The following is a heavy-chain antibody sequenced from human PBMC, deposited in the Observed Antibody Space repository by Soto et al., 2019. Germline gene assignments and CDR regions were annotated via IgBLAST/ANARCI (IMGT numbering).Heavy chain of an antibody. CDR2: TSYDGRSS. J-gene: IGHJ4*02. D-gene: IGHD3-3*01. CDR1: GFTFTSYD. V-gene: IGHV3-30*18. CDR3: AKLFGLVIVD. Sequence: ESGGGVVQPGRSLRISCAASGFTFTSYDIYWVRQAPGKGLEWVAVTSYDGRSSYYTDSVKGRFTISRDNSKNTLYLQMNSLRAEDTAMYYCAKLFGLVIVDWGQGTLVTVSS.